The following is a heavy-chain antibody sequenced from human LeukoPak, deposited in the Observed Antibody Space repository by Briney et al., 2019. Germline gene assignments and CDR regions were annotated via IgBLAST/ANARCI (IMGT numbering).Heavy chain of an antibody. CDR3: ARVRYCSSTTCRGAFDI. Sequence: GGSLRLSCAASGFTFRNPWMSWVRQAPGKGLEWVGRARNKANSYATEYAASVKGRFTISRDDSENSLYLQMNSLKTEDTAVYHCARVRYCSSTTCRGAFDIWGQGTMVTVSS. V-gene: IGHV3-72*01. CDR2: ARNKANSYAT. J-gene: IGHJ3*02. CDR1: GFTFRNPW. D-gene: IGHD2-2*01.